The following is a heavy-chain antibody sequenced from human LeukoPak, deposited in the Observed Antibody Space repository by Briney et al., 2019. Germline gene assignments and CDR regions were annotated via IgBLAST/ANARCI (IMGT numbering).Heavy chain of an antibody. CDR3: AKGGGYSYGYTDY. D-gene: IGHD5-18*01. CDR1: GFTFSSYA. CDR2: ISDSGGTT. V-gene: IGHV3-23*01. J-gene: IGHJ4*02. Sequence: PGGSLRLSCAASGFTFSSYAMTWLRQAPGKGLEWVSAISDSGGTTYYADSVKGRFTISRDNSKNTLYLQMNSLRAEDSAVYYCAKGGGYSYGYTDYWGQGTLVTVSS.